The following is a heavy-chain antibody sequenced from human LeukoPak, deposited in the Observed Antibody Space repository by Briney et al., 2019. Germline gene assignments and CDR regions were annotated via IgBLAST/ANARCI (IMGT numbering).Heavy chain of an antibody. CDR2: ISPDGSYT. CDR1: GSPFSVFS. Sequence: PGGTLTPSCPGSGSPFSVFSINWIRQSHGKGQEGLAYISPDGSYTTYGDSVKGRFVISRDNAKNSVSLQMNSLRVEETDVYFCASDQVSGVFDYWGQEARVTVS. D-gene: IGHD5/OR15-5a*01. CDR3: ASDQVSGVFDY. J-gene: IGHJ4*02. V-gene: IGHV3-11*05.